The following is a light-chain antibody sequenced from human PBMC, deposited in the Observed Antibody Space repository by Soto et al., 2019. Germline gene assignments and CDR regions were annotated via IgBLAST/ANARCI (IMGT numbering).Light chain of an antibody. Sequence: EIVLTQSPGTLSLSPGERATLSCRASQSLNSFYLAWYQQKPGQAPRLLIYGSSNSATGIPDRFSGSGSGTDFTLTISRLDPADCAVYSWQQDDISPRTFGQGTKV. CDR2: GSS. CDR1: QSLNSFY. J-gene: IGKJ1*01. CDR3: QQDDISPRT. V-gene: IGKV3-20*01.